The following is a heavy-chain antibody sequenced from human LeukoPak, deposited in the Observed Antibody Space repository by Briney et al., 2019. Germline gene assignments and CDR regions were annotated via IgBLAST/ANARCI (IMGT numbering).Heavy chain of an antibody. J-gene: IGHJ6*02. D-gene: IGHD2-15*01. CDR2: INPNSGGT. V-gene: IGHV1-2*02. CDR3: ARVGGGYYYYGMDV. Sequence: ASVKVSCKASGYTFTSYYMHWVRQAPGQGLEWMGWINPNSGGTNYAQKFQGRVTMTRDTSISTAYMELSRLRSDDTAVYYCARVGGGYYYYGMDVWGQGTTVTVSS. CDR1: GYTFTSYY.